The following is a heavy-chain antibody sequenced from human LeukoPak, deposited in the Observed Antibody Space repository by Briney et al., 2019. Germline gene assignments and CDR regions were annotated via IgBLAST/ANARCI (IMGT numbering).Heavy chain of an antibody. V-gene: IGHV4-59*08. CDR2: IYYSGST. CDR1: GGSISSYY. Sequence: SETLSLTCTVSGGSISSYYWSWLRQPPGKGLEWIGYIYYSGSTNYNPSLKSRVTISVDTSKNQFSLKLSSVTAADTAVYYCARHPRRAWFDPWGQGTLVTVSS. D-gene: IGHD1-1*01. J-gene: IGHJ5*02. CDR3: ARHPRRAWFDP.